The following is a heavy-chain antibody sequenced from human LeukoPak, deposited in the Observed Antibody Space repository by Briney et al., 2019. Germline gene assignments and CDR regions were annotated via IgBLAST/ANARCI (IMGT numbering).Heavy chain of an antibody. Sequence: ASVKVSCKASGYTFTSYDINWVRQATGQGLVWMGWVNPNSGNTGYAQKFQGRVTMTRNTSISTAYMELSSLRSEDTAVYYCARKSPYGDYNYWGQGTLVTVSS. CDR3: ARKSPYGDYNY. V-gene: IGHV1-8*01. CDR1: GYTFTSYD. J-gene: IGHJ4*02. D-gene: IGHD4-17*01. CDR2: VNPNSGNT.